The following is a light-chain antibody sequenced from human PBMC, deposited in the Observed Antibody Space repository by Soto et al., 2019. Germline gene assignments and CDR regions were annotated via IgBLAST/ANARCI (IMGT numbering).Light chain of an antibody. V-gene: IGLV3-21*02. Sequence: SYELTQPPSVSVAPGQTARITCGGNNIDSKSVHWYQQKPGQAPVLVVYDDHDRPSGIPERFSGSNSGNTATLTISRVEAGDEADYYCHVWDSGSDHRVFGGGTQLTVL. CDR3: HVWDSGSDHRV. J-gene: IGLJ7*01. CDR1: NIDSKS. CDR2: DDH.